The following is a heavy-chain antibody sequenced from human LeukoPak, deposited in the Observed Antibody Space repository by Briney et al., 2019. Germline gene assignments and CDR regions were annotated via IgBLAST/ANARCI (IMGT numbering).Heavy chain of an antibody. CDR3: ARGGRVVRGVLRD. D-gene: IGHD3-10*01. J-gene: IGHJ4*02. CDR2: INHSGST. CDR1: GFTFGDYA. Sequence: GSLRLSCTASGFTFGDYAMSWFRQAPGKGLEWIGEINHSGSTNYNPSLKSRVTISVDTSKNQFSLKLSSVTAADTAVYYCARGGRVVRGVLRDWGQGTLVTVSS. V-gene: IGHV4-34*01.